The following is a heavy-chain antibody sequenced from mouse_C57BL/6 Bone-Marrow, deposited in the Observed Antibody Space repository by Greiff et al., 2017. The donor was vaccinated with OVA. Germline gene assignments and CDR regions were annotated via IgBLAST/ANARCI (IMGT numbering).Heavy chain of an antibody. CDR1: GFNIKDDY. CDR3: TKGYDDY. J-gene: IGHJ2*01. V-gene: IGHV14-4*01. Sequence: EVKLMESGAELVRPGASVKLSCTASGFNIKDDYMHWVKQRPEQGLEWIGWIDPENGDTEYASKFQGKATITADTSSNTAYLQLSSLPSEDTAVYYCTKGYDDYWGQGTTLTVSS. CDR2: IDPENGDT. D-gene: IGHD3-1*01.